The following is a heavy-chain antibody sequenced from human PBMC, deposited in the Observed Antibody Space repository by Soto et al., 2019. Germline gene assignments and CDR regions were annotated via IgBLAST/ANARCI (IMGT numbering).Heavy chain of an antibody. J-gene: IGHJ4*02. Sequence: QVQLLESSPGLVKPSQTLSLTCSVSGGSISATGHYWTWIRQHPGKGLEWIGSISYSGSTYYSPSLKSRVTIAVDTSKNQFSLNLNSVIAADTAVYFCARMRSGYLFDYWGQGTLVTVSS. CDR3: ARMRSGYLFDY. CDR1: GGSISATGHY. V-gene: IGHV4-31*03. D-gene: IGHD3-22*01. CDR2: ISYSGST.